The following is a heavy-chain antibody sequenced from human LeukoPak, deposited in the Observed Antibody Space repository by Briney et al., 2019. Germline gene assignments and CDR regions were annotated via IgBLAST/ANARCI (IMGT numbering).Heavy chain of an antibody. CDR1: GFTFSSDW. CDR2: INPDGSDT. V-gene: IGHV3-7*01. D-gene: IGHD6-19*01. J-gene: IGHJ1*01. Sequence: GGSLRLSCEASGFTFSSDWMGWVRKAPGKGLERVANINPDGSDTYYVDSVKGRFTISRSNAKKSLFLQMNSLRAEDTALYHCVRWGVEAGMQDWGQGTLVTVSS. CDR3: VRWGVEAGMQD.